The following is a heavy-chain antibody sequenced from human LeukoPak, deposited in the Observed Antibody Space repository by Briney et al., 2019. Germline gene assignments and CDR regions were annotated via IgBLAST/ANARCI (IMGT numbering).Heavy chain of an antibody. CDR3: ARYSGSYRVYFDY. Sequence: PSETLSLTCSVSGDSISGDYWSWMRQPPGKGLEWIGYVYSSGSTNYNPSLKSRLTILVDTSKNQFSLKLSSVTAADTAVYYCARYSGSYRVYFDYWGQGTLVTVSS. V-gene: IGHV4-59*08. D-gene: IGHD1-26*01. CDR2: VYSSGST. J-gene: IGHJ4*02. CDR1: GDSISGDY.